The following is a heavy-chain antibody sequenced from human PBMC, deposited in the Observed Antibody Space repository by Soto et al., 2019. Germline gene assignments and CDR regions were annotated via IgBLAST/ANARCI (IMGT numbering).Heavy chain of an antibody. V-gene: IGHV1-18*01. CDR2: ISAYNGNT. J-gene: IGHJ4*02. CDR1: GYTFTSYG. CDR3: ARDHNDYDFWSGYYPPFDY. D-gene: IGHD3-3*01. Sequence: QVQLVQSGAEVKKPGASVKVSCKASGYTFTSYGISWVRQAPGQGLEWMGWISAYNGNTNYAQKLQGRVTMTTDTSTSTAYMERRSLRSDDTAVYYCARDHNDYDFWSGYYPPFDYWGQGTLVTVSS.